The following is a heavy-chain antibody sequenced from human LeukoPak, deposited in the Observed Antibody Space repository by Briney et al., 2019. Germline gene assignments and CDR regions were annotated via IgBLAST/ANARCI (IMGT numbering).Heavy chain of an antibody. CDR2: ISGSGAST. CDR1: GFTFSSYA. D-gene: IGHD3-10*01. V-gene: IGHV3-23*01. CDR3: AKDTTWFGEFNYYYYGMDV. Sequence: PGGSLRLSCAASGFTFSSYAMSWVRQAPGKGLEWVSAISGSGASTYYADPVKGRFTISRDNSKNTLYLQMNSLRAEDTAVYYCAKDTTWFGEFNYYYYGMDVWGQGTTVTVSS. J-gene: IGHJ6*02.